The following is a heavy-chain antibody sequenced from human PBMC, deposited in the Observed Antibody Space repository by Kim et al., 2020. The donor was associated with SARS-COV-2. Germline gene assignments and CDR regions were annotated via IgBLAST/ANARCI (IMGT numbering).Heavy chain of an antibody. CDR2: INPSAGTT. J-gene: IGHJ4*02. V-gene: IGHV1-46*03. CDR1: GYTFTNYY. CDR3: GRARGWTYQDY. D-gene: IGHD1-7*01. Sequence: VAVKVSCKASGYTFTNYYIHWVRQAPGQGLEWMGIINPSAGTTRYALKFQGRVTMTRDTSTSTVYMEVSSLTSEETAMYYFGRARGWTYQDYWCQGTLVT.